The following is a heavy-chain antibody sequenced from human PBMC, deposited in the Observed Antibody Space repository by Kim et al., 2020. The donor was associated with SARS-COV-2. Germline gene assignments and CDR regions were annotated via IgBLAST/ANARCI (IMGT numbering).Heavy chain of an antibody. J-gene: IGHJ5*02. CDR1: GDSFNRYG. D-gene: IGHD3-16*02. CDR3: ASLRLGELSLGLYNWFDP. V-gene: IGHV7-4-1*02. Sequence: ASVKVSCKASGDSFNRYGVSWVRQAPGQGLEWMGWINTNTGNPTYAQGFTGRFVFSLDTSVSTAYLQISSLKAEDTAVYYCASLRLGELSLGLYNWFDPWGQGTLVTVSS. CDR2: INTNTGNP.